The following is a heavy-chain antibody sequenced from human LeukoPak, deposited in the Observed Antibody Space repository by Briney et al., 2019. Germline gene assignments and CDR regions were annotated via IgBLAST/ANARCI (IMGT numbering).Heavy chain of an antibody. V-gene: IGHV1-24*01. Sequence: ASVKVSCKVSGYTLTELSMHWVRQAPGKGLEWMGGFDPEDGETIYAQKFQGRVTMTRNTSISTAYMELSSLRSEDTAVYYCARGDDILTGYYTSEYFQHWGQGTLVTVSS. CDR2: FDPEDGET. D-gene: IGHD3-9*01. CDR1: GYTLTELS. J-gene: IGHJ1*01. CDR3: ARGDDILTGYYTSEYFQH.